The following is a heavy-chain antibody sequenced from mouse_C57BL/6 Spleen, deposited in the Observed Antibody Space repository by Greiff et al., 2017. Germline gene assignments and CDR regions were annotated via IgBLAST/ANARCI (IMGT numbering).Heavy chain of an antibody. V-gene: IGHV1-15*01. Sequence: VQLQQPGAELVRPGASVTLSCKASGYTFTDYEMHWVKQTPVHGLEWIGAIDPETGGTAYNQKFKGKAILTADKSSSTAYMELRSLTSEDSAVYYCTRETAQATDYWGQGTTLTVSS. J-gene: IGHJ2*01. CDR1: GYTFTDYE. CDR3: TRETAQATDY. CDR2: IDPETGGT. D-gene: IGHD3-2*02.